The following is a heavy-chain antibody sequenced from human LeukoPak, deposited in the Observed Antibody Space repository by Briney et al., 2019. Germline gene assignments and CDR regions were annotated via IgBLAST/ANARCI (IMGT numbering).Heavy chain of an antibody. CDR3: ATDQPITMVRGVIGY. CDR1: GYSFTSYG. V-gene: IGHV1-24*01. J-gene: IGHJ4*02. Sequence: ASVKVSCKASGYSFTSYGISWVRQAPGQGLEWMGGFDPEDGETIYAQKFQGRVTMTEDTSTDTAYMELSSLRSEDTAVYYCATDQPITMVRGVIGYWGQGTLVTVSS. CDR2: FDPEDGET. D-gene: IGHD3-10*01.